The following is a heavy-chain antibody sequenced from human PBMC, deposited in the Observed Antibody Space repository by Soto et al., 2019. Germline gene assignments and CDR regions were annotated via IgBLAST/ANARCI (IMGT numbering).Heavy chain of an antibody. V-gene: IGHV1-2*04. CDR2: INPNSGGT. Sequence: GASVKVSCKASGYTFTGYYMHWVRQAPGQGLEWMGWINPNSGGTNYAQKFQGWVTMTRDTSISTAYMELSRLRSDDTAVYYCARGFLVGATTLLGPATLEYWGQGTLVPVSS. CDR3: ARGFLVGATTLLGPATLEY. D-gene: IGHD1-26*01. J-gene: IGHJ4*02. CDR1: GYTFTGYY.